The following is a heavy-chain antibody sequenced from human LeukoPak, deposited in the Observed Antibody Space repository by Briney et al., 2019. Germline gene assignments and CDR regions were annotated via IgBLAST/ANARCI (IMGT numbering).Heavy chain of an antibody. CDR1: GFSFSSYG. CDR2: IKKDGSEK. CDR3: ANFLEWSNNIDY. D-gene: IGHD3-3*01. V-gene: IGHV3-7*01. Sequence: GGSLRLSCAASGFSFSSYGIHWVRQAPGKGLEWVANIKKDGSEKYYVDSVKGRFTISRDNAKNSLYLQMNSLRAEDTAVYYCANFLEWSNNIDYWGQGTLVTVSS. J-gene: IGHJ4*02.